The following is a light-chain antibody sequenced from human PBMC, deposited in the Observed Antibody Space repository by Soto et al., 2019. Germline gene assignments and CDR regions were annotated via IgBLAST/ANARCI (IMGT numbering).Light chain of an antibody. V-gene: IGKV1-5*01. J-gene: IGKJ2*01. CDR2: DVF. Sequence: GARGTITFRASQSITYWCAWYQQKPGRAPKLLIYDVFNLQSGGPSRFSGSGSGTEFTLTISSLQPDDSATYYCQQYHSFSSTFGPGNKADIK. CDR1: QSITYW. CDR3: QQYHSFSST.